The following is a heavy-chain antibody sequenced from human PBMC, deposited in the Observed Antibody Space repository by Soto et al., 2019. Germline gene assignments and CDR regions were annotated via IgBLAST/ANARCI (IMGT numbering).Heavy chain of an antibody. V-gene: IGHV1-3*01. D-gene: IGHD3-22*01. CDR3: ASTYDSSGYYPDQHFDY. CDR1: GYTFTYYT. J-gene: IGHJ4*02. CDR2: INAGDGNT. Sequence: ASVKVSCKASGYTFTYYTVHWVRQAPGQRLEWMGWINAGDGNTKYSPNFQGRVTMTTDTSTSTAYMELRSLRSDDTAVYYCASTYDSSGYYPDQHFDYWGQGTLVTVSS.